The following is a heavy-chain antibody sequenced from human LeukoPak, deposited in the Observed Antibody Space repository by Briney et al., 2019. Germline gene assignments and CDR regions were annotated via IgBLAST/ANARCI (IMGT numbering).Heavy chain of an antibody. D-gene: IGHD3-10*01. J-gene: IGHJ4*02. V-gene: IGHV3-66*01. CDR1: GFTVSSNY. Sequence: GGSLRLSCAASGFTVSSNYMSWVRQAPGKGLEWVSVMYSGGSTFYADSVKGRFTISRDNSKNTLYPQMNSLRVEDTPVYYCARDEGFHGSGSNWGQGTLVTVSS. CDR3: ARDEGFHGSGSN. CDR2: MYSGGST.